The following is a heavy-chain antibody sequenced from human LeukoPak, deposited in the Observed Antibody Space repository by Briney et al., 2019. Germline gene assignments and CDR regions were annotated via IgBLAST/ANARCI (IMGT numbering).Heavy chain of an antibody. V-gene: IGHV3-66*01. Sequence: GGSLRLSCAASGLTVSSNYMSWVRQAPGKGLEWVSVLYSGGNTYYADSVRGRFTISRDNSKNTLYLQMNSLRAEDTAVYYCAKTSVGAPSYYFDYWGQGALVTVSS. CDR1: GLTVSSNY. D-gene: IGHD1-26*01. CDR3: AKTSVGAPSYYFDY. J-gene: IGHJ4*02. CDR2: LYSGGNT.